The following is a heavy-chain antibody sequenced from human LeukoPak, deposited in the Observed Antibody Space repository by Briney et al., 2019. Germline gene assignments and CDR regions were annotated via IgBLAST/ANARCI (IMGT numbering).Heavy chain of an antibody. CDR1: GFTLSSYE. CDR3: ARDLVVRGRWSWFDP. Sequence: QPGRSLRLSCAASGFTLSSYEMNWFRQAPGKGLEWVSYISSSGSTIYYADSVKGRFTISRDNAKNSLYLQMNSLRVEDMAVYYCARDLVVRGRWSWFDPRGQGTLVTVSS. V-gene: IGHV3-48*03. J-gene: IGHJ5*02. CDR2: ISSSGSTI. D-gene: IGHD3-10*01.